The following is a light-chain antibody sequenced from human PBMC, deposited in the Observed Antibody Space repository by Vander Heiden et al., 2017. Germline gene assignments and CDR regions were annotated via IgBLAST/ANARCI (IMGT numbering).Light chain of an antibody. CDR2: AAS. J-gene: IGKJ1*01. CDR3: QHRDNTPRT. V-gene: IGKV1-39*01. Sequence: DIQMTQSPSSLSASVGDRVTITCRASQNITTYLNWYQHKPGKAPNLLIYAASSLQSGVPSRFSGGGSGTDFTLTISRRQPEDFATYYCQHRDNTPRTFGQGTKVEIK. CDR1: QNITTY.